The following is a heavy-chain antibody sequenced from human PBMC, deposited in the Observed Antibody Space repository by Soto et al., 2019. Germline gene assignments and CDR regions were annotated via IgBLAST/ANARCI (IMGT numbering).Heavy chain of an antibody. D-gene: IGHD6-19*01. Sequence: ASVKVSCKASGFTFTSSAMQWVRQARGQRLEWIGWIVVGSGNTNYAQKFQERVTITRDMSTSTAYMELSSLRSEDTAVYYCAACRIAVNWFDPWGQGTLVTVSP. V-gene: IGHV1-58*02. CDR1: GFTFTSSA. J-gene: IGHJ5*02. CDR3: AACRIAVNWFDP. CDR2: IVVGSGNT.